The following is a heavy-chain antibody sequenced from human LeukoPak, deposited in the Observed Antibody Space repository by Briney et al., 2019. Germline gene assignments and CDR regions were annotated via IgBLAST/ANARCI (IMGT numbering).Heavy chain of an antibody. Sequence: SETLSLTCTVSGGSISSYYWSWIRQPPGKGLEWIGYIYYSGSTNYSPSLKSRVTISVDTSKNQFSLKLSSVTAADTAVYYCARDGRYCSSTSCYADWGQGTLVTVSS. V-gene: IGHV4-59*01. CDR2: IYYSGST. CDR1: GGSISSYY. D-gene: IGHD2-2*01. J-gene: IGHJ1*01. CDR3: ARDGRYCSSTSCYAD.